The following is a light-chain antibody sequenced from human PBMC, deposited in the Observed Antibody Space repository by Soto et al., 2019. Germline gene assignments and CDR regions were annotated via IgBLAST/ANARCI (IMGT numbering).Light chain of an antibody. CDR2: DVN. Sequence: QSVLTQPASVSGSPGQSITISCTGTSSDVGGYNYVSWYQHHPGKAPKLMIYDVNNRPSGVSNRFSGSKSGNTASLTISGLQADDEADYYCSSYTSTSTLGVFGGGTKVTVL. J-gene: IGLJ3*02. V-gene: IGLV2-14*03. CDR1: SSDVGGYNY. CDR3: SSYTSTSTLGV.